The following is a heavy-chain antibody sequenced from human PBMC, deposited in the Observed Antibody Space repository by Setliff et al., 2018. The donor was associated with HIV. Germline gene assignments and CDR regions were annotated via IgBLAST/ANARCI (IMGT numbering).Heavy chain of an antibody. D-gene: IGHD3-22*01. CDR2: ISAYNGKT. J-gene: IGHJ4*02. CDR3: ARDLDSSGYFNSLNY. V-gene: IGHV1-18*01. CDR1: GYTVTSYD. Sequence: GASVKVSCKASGYTVTSYDISWVRQAPGQGLEWMGWISAYNGKTNYAQKLQGRVTMTTDTSTRTAYMELRSLRSDETAVYYCARDLDSSGYFNSLNYWGQGTLVTVSS.